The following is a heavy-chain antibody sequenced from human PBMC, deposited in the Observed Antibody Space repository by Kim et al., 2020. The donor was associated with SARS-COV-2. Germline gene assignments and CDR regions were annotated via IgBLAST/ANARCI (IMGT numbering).Heavy chain of an antibody. J-gene: IGHJ5*02. V-gene: IGHV5-10-1*01. CDR3: AQAVAFNNWFDP. CDR1: GYSFTSYW. Sequence: GESLKISCKGSGYSFTSYWISWVRQMPGKGLEWMGRIDPSDSYTNYSPSFQGHVTISADKSISTAYLQWSSLKASDTAMYYCAQAVAFNNWFDPWSQGTLVTVSS. CDR2: IDPSDSYT. D-gene: IGHD6-19*01.